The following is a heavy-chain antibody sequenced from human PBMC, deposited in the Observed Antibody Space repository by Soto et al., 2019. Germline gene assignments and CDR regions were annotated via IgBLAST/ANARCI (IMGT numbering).Heavy chain of an antibody. V-gene: IGHV3-48*03. CDR3: ARDLQQWLYGMDV. D-gene: IGHD6-19*01. J-gene: IGHJ6*02. CDR1: GFTFSSYE. Sequence: EVQLVESGGGLVQPGGSLRLSCAASGFTFSSYEMNWVRQAPGKGLEWVSYISSSGSTIYYADSVKGRSTISRDNAKNSLYLQMNSLRAEDTAVYYCARDLQQWLYGMDVWGQGTTVTVSS. CDR2: ISSSGSTI.